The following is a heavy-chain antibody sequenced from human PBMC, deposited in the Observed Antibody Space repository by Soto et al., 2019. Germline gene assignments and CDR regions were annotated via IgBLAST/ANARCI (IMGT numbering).Heavy chain of an antibody. CDR2: IDSDGRT. D-gene: IGHD3-10*01. J-gene: IGHJ5*02. CDR3: AKEGYVSGFP. Sequence: GGSLRLSCAVSGFTLSIHASIWVRQGPGKGLEWVSGIDSDGRTFHADSVKGRFTISRDNSKNALYLQMNSLRAEDTAGYYCAKEGYVSGFPWGQGTLVTVSS. CDR1: GFTLSIHA. V-gene: IGHV3-23*01.